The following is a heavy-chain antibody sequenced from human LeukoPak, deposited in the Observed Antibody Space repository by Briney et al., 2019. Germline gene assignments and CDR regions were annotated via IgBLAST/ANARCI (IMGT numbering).Heavy chain of an antibody. CDR3: ARHINWIDAFDI. V-gene: IGHV4-39*01. CDR1: GGSIATGTYY. CDR2: IYYSGNT. D-gene: IGHD1-1*01. Sequence: PSETLSLTCTVSGGSIATGTYYWGWIRQPPGKRLEWIGSIYYSGNTYYNPSLKSRVTISVDTSKNQLSLKLSSVTAADTAVFYCARHINWIDAFDIWGQGTMVTVSS. J-gene: IGHJ3*02.